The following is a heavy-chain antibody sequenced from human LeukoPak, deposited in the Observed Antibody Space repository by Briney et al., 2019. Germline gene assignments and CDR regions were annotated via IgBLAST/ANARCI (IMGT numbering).Heavy chain of an antibody. CDR1: GYTFTSYG. V-gene: IGHV1-18*01. CDR3: ARVLARFGFRYYYYMGV. J-gene: IGHJ6*03. Sequence: ASVKVSCKASGYTFTSYGISWVRQAPGQGLEWMGWISAYNGNTNYAQKFQGRVTMTRDTSISTAYMELSRLRSDDTAVYYCARVLARFGFRYYYYMGVWGKGTTVTVSS. D-gene: IGHD3-3*01. CDR2: ISAYNGNT.